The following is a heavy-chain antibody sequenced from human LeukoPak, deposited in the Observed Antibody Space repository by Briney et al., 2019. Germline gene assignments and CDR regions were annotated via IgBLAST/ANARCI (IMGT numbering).Heavy chain of an antibody. J-gene: IGHJ5*02. CDR1: GFTFTSSA. CDR2: IVVGSGNT. D-gene: IGHD3-10*01. V-gene: IGHV1-58*02. CDR3: AAVVYYGSGSYTYWFDP. Sequence: SVKVSCKASGFTFTSSAMQWVRQARGQRLESIGWIVVGSGNTNYAQKFQERVTITRDTSTSTAYMELSSLRSEDTAVYYCAAVVYYGSGSYTYWFDPWGQGTLVTVSS.